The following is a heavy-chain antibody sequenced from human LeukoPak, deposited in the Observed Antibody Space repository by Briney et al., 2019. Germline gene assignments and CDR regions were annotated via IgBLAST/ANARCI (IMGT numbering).Heavy chain of an antibody. CDR1: GFTFSSYS. D-gene: IGHD3-3*01. CDR2: ISSSSSYI. J-gene: IGHJ4*02. Sequence: GGSLRLSCAASGFTFSSYSMNWVRQAPGKGLEWVSSISSSSSYIYYADSVKGRFTISRDNAKNSLYLQMNSLRAEDTAVYYCARDPPYYDFWSDDAYYFDYWGQGTLVTVPS. V-gene: IGHV3-21*01. CDR3: ARDPPYYDFWSDDAYYFDY.